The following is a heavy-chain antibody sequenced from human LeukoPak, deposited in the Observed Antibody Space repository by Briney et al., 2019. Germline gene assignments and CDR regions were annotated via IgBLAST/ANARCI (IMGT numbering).Heavy chain of an antibody. CDR1: GGTFSSYA. CDR3: AATYYYDSSGYYRLHY. J-gene: IGHJ4*02. CDR2: ITPIFGTA. D-gene: IGHD3-22*01. Sequence: ASVKVSCKASGGTFSSYAISWVRQDPGQGLEWMGGITPIFGTANYAQKFQGRVTITTDESTSTAYMELSSLRSEDTAVYYCAATYYYDSSGYYRLHYWGQGTLVTVSS. V-gene: IGHV1-69*05.